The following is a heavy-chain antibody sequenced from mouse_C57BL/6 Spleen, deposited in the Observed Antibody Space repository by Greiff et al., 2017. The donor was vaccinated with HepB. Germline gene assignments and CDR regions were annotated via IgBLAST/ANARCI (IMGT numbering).Heavy chain of an antibody. CDR2: INPYNGGT. Sequence: VQLQQSGPVLVKPGASVKMSCKASGYTFTDYYMNWVKQSHGKSLEWIGVINPYNGGTSYNQKFKGKATLTVDKSSSTAYMELNSLTSEDSAVYYCAREALITTVVGYFDYWGQGTTLTVSS. V-gene: IGHV1-19*01. J-gene: IGHJ2*01. CDR3: AREALITTVVGYFDY. CDR1: GYTFTDYY. D-gene: IGHD1-1*01.